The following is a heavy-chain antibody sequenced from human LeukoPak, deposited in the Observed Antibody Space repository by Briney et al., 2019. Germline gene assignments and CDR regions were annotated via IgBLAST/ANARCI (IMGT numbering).Heavy chain of an antibody. CDR2: ISYDGSNK. J-gene: IGHJ4*02. CDR1: GFTFSRYW. CDR3: ARDSTSIQDF. V-gene: IGHV3-30-3*01. D-gene: IGHD5-18*01. Sequence: PGGSLRLSCAASGFTFSRYWMHWVRQVPGKGLEWVAVISYDGSNKYHADSVKGRITISRDNSKNTVDLQMNSLRGEDTAVYYCARDSTSIQDFWGQGTLVT.